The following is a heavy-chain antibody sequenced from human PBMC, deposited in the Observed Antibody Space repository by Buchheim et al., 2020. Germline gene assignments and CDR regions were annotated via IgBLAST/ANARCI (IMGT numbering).Heavy chain of an antibody. CDR2: IYHSGST. V-gene: IGHV4-4*02. CDR3: ARETRDYYDSSGYYFRYYYYGMDV. D-gene: IGHD3-22*01. J-gene: IGHJ6*02. CDR1: GGSISSSNW. Sequence: QVQLQESGPGLVKPSGTLSLTCAVSGGSISSSNWWSWVRQPPGKGLEWIGEIYHSGSTNYNPSLKSRVTISVDKSKNQFSPKLSSVTAADTAVYYRARETRDYYDSSGYYFRYYYYGMDVWGQGTT.